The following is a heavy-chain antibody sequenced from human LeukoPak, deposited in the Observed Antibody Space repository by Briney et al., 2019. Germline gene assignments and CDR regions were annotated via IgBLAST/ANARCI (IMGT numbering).Heavy chain of an antibody. D-gene: IGHD2-15*01. CDR3: ARGPNCSGGSCYGPLGY. CDR1: GGSISSYY. V-gene: IGHV4-59*06. J-gene: IGHJ4*02. Sequence: KPSETLSLTCTVSGGSISSYYWSWIRQHPGKGLEWIGYIYYSGSTYYNPSLKSRVTISVDTSKNQFSLKLSSVTAADTAVYYCARGPNCSGGSCYGPLGYWGQGTLVTVSS. CDR2: IYYSGST.